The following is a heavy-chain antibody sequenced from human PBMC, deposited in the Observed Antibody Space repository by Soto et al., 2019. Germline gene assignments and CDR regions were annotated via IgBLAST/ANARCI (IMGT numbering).Heavy chain of an antibody. D-gene: IGHD2-15*01. CDR3: ARGYCSGGSCYRRRKNWFDP. V-gene: IGHV4-34*01. CDR1: GGSFSGDY. J-gene: IGHJ5*02. CDR2: INHSGST. Sequence: SLTCAVYGGSFSGDYWSWIRQPPGKGLEWIGEINHSGSTNYNPSLKSRVTISVDTSKNQFSLKLSSVTAADTAVYYCARGYCSGGSCYRRRKNWFDPWGQGTLVTVSS.